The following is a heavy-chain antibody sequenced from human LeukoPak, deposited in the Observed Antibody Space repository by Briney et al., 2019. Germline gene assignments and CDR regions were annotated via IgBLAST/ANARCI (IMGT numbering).Heavy chain of an antibody. CDR1: EFTFSSYA. V-gene: IGHV3-30*04. J-gene: IGHJ4*02. CDR3: ARGMDYDILAGPPGF. D-gene: IGHD3-9*01. CDR2: ISYDGSNK. Sequence: GGSLRLSCAASEFTFSSYAMHWVRQAPDKGLEWVALISYDGSNKGYADSVKGRFTISRDNSKNSLYLQMNYLRGDDTAVYYCARGMDYDILAGPPGFWGQGTLVTVSS.